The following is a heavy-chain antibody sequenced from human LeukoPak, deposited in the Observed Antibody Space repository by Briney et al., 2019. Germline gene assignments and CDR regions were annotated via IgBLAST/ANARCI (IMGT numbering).Heavy chain of an antibody. D-gene: IGHD3-3*01. CDR1: GYSISSGYY. CDR2: IYHSGST. Sequence: SETLSLTCTVSGYSISSGYYWGWIRQPPGKGLEWIGSIYHSGSTYYNPSLKSRVTISVDTSKNQFSLKLSSVTAADTAVYYCARPSYDFWIPSIWGQGTMVTVSS. CDR3: ARPSYDFWIPSI. J-gene: IGHJ3*02. V-gene: IGHV4-38-2*02.